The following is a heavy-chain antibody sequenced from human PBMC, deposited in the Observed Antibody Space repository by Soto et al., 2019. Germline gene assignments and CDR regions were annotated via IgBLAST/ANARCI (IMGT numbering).Heavy chain of an antibody. CDR1: GGSISSNY. Sequence: SETLSLTCTVSGGSISSNYWTWIRQPPGKGLEWIGYVYNSGSTNYNPSLKSRVTISEDTSKSQFSLKVNSMTAADTAVYYCTRYRREAVAGYTLDNWGQGILVTVSS. D-gene: IGHD6-13*01. CDR3: TRYRREAVAGYTLDN. V-gene: IGHV4-59*01. CDR2: VYNSGST. J-gene: IGHJ4*02.